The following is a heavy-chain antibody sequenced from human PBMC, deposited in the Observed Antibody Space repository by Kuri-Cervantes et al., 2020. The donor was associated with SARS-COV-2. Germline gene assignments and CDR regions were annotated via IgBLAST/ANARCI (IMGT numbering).Heavy chain of an antibody. V-gene: IGHV1-69*10. CDR3: TSVDTAMIPAMGIDAFDI. CDR2: IIPVINEA. J-gene: IGHJ3*02. CDR1: GDAFTTYA. D-gene: IGHD5-18*01. Sequence: SVKVSCKTSGDAFTTYAFSWVRQAPGQGLEWMGAIIPVINEANYAQKFQGRLTITADKSTSTAYMELSSLRSEDTAVYYCTSVDTAMIPAMGIDAFDIWGQGTMVTVSS.